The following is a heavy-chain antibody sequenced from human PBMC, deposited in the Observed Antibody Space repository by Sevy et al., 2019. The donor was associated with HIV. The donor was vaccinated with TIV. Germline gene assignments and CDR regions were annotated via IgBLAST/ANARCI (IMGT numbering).Heavy chain of an antibody. J-gene: IGHJ4*02. CDR2: ISGSGGST. CDR1: GFTFSSYA. V-gene: IGHV3-23*01. D-gene: IGHD6-6*01. CDR3: AKGSRSIAARPLDY. Sequence: GGSMRLSCAASGFTFSSYAMSWVRQAPGKGLEWVSAISGSGGSTYYADSVKGRFTISRDNSKNTLYLQMNSLRAEDTAVYYCAKGSRSIAARPLDYWGQGTLVTVSS.